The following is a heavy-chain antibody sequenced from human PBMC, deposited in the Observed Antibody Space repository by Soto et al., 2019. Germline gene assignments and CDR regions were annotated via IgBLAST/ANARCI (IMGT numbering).Heavy chain of an antibody. V-gene: IGHV3-30-3*01. CDR3: ATRQDLADYYGMDV. Sequence: GGSLRLSCAASGFTFSSYAMHWVRQAPGKGLEWVAVISYDGSNKYYADSVKGRFTISRDNSKNTLYLQMNSLRAEDTAVYYCATRQDLADYYGMDVWGQGPTVTVYS. D-gene: IGHD6-19*01. CDR2: ISYDGSNK. CDR1: GFTFSSYA. J-gene: IGHJ6*02.